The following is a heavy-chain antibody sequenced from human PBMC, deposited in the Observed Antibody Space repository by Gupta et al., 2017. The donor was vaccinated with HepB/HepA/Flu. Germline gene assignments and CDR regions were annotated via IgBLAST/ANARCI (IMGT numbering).Heavy chain of an antibody. CDR3: ARGGNIVGVVAATGDSDFDY. Sequence: QVQLVQSGAEVKKPGASVKVSCKASGYTFTSYYMHWVRQASGQGLEWMGIINPSGGSTSYAQKFQGRVTMTRDTSTSTVYMELSSLRTEDTAVYYCARGGNIVGVVAATGDSDFDYWGQGTLVTVSS. D-gene: IGHD2-15*01. CDR2: INPSGGST. V-gene: IGHV1-46*01. CDR1: GYTFTSYY. J-gene: IGHJ4*02.